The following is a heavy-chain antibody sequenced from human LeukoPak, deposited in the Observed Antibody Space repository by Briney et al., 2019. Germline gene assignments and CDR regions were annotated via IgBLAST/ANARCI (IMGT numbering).Heavy chain of an antibody. CDR1: GGSFSGYY. J-gene: IGHJ5*02. Sequence: SETLSLTCAVYGGSFSGYYWSWIRQPPGEGLEWIGEINHSGSTNYNPSLKSRVTISVDTSKNQFSLKLSSVTAADTAVYYCARGGSNIVVVPAANWFDPWGQGTLVTVSS. V-gene: IGHV4-34*01. D-gene: IGHD2-2*01. CDR3: ARGGSNIVVVPAANWFDP. CDR2: INHSGST.